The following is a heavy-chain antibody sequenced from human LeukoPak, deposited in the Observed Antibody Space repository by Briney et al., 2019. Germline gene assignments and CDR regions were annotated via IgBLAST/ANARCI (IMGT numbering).Heavy chain of an antibody. V-gene: IGHV4-4*07. J-gene: IGHJ4*02. CDR2: IDTSGST. CDR1: VGALCRYY. CDR3: ARVSGGSLYYFDY. D-gene: IGHD2-15*01. Sequence: PSETLPLTSTVSVGALCRYYGSCIRRPAGQGLEWIGRIDTSGSTNYNPSLKSRVTISVDKSKSQFSLKLSSVTAADTAVYYCARVSGGSLYYFDYWGQGTLVTVSS.